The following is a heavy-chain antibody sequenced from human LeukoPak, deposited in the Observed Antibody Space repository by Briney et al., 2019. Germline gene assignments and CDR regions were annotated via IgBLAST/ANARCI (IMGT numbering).Heavy chain of an antibody. CDR1: GVTFSSYE. CDR3: ARDRPPADHFDY. CDR2: ISGSAITI. J-gene: IGHJ4*02. D-gene: IGHD6-13*01. Sequence: PGGALRHSCAASGVTFSSYEMNAVRQAPGKGLEWVSYISGSAITIYYADSVKGRFTISRDNAKNSLYLQMNSLRAEDTAVYYCARDRPPADHFDYWGQGTLVTVSS. V-gene: IGHV3-48*03.